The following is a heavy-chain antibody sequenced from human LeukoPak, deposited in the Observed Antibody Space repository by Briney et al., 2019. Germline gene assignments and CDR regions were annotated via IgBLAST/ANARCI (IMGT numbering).Heavy chain of an antibody. J-gene: IGHJ2*01. D-gene: IGHD2-2*01. CDR3: ARVVEYCSSTGCNYWYFDL. V-gene: IGHV3-74*01. CDR2: INRDGTGT. CDR1: GFIFSDYW. Sequence: PGGSLRLSCAPSGFIFSDYWFHWVRQTPGQGLVWVAAINRDGTGTSHADSVRGRFTVSRDNAKNTLYLQLNSLRAEDTAVYYCARVVEYCSSTGCNYWYFDLWGRGTLVTVSS.